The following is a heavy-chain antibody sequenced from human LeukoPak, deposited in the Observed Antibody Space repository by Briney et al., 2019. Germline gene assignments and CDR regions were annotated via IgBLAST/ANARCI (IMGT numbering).Heavy chain of an antibody. J-gene: IGHJ4*02. D-gene: IGHD1-26*01. CDR1: GDSVSSDSAA. CDR3: ARDPVGSSTIFDS. CDR2: TYFRSKWYY. V-gene: IGHV6-1*01. Sequence: SQTLSLTCDIYGDSVSSDSAAWNWIRQSPSRGLEWLARTYFRSKWYYHYPFPVQSPITINPPTSTNHFSLHLNSVTPQDTAVYFSARDPVGSSTIFDSLVQGTLVTVSS.